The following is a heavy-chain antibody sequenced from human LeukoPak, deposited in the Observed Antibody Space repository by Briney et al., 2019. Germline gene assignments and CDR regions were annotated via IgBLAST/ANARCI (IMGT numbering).Heavy chain of an antibody. CDR3: ARGDYDYVWGSYRSRPTDY. CDR1: GYTFTGYY. J-gene: IGHJ4*02. D-gene: IGHD3-16*02. CDR2: INPNSGGT. V-gene: IGHV1-2*02. Sequence: ASVKVSCKASGYTFTGYYMHWVRQAPGQGLEWMGWINPNSGGTNYAQKFQGRVTMTRDTSISTAYMELSRLRSDDTAVYYCARGDYDYVWGSYRSRPTDYWGQGTLVTVSS.